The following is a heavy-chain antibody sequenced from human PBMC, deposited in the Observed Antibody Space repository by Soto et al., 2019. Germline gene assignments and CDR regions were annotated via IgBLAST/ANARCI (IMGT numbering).Heavy chain of an antibody. J-gene: IGHJ6*02. CDR3: ARVAIFGVVTPYYYGMDV. D-gene: IGHD3-3*01. CDR2: INPNSGGT. Sequence: ASVKVSCKASGYTFTGYYMHWVRQAPGQGLEWMGWINPNSGGTNYAQKFQGWVTMTRDTSISTAYMELSRLRSDDTAVYYCARVAIFGVVTPYYYGMDVWGQGTTVTVSS. V-gene: IGHV1-2*04. CDR1: GYTFTGYY.